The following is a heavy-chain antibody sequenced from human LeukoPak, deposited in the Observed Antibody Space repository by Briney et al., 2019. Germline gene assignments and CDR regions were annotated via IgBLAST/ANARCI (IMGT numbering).Heavy chain of an antibody. V-gene: IGHV3-33*01. CDR1: GFTFSNYG. J-gene: IGHJ3*02. CDR2: IWYDGST. CDR3: ARDRTTILSSFDI. D-gene: IGHD3-9*01. Sequence: PGGSLRLSCAASGFTFSNYGMPWVRQAPGKGLEWVAGIWYDGSTYYTDSVKGRITISRDNSKNTLYLQMNTLGAEDTAVYYCARDRTTILSSFDIWGQGTMVTVSS.